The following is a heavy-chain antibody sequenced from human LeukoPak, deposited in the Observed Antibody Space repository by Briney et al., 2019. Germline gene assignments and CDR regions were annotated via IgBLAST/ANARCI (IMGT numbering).Heavy chain of an antibody. CDR1: GFTFHDYS. CDR3: AKEGPTAVAGYFDY. D-gene: IGHD6-19*01. Sequence: PGGSLRLFCATSGFTFHDYSIHWVRQVPGKGLEWVSLIIGDGGSAYYADSVKGRFTISRDNSKNSLYLQMNSLRTDDTALYYCAKEGPTAVAGYFDYWGQGTLVTVSS. V-gene: IGHV3-43*02. J-gene: IGHJ4*02. CDR2: IIGDGGSA.